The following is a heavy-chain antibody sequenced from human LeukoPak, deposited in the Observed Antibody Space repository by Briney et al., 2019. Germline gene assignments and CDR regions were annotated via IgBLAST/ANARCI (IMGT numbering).Heavy chain of an antibody. J-gene: IGHJ5*02. CDR2: ISGSSSTI. Sequence: SGGSLRLSCAASGFSFRSHSMNWVRQAPGKGLECVSYISGSSSTIYYADSVKGRFTISRDNAKNSLYLQMNSLRVEDAAVYYCVRVYDPWNRFDPWGQGTLVTVSS. CDR1: GFSFRSHS. V-gene: IGHV3-48*01. D-gene: IGHD5/OR15-5a*01. CDR3: VRVYDPWNRFDP.